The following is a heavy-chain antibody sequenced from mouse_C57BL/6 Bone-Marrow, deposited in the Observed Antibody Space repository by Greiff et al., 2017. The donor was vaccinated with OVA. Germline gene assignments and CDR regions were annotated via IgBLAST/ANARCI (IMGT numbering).Heavy chain of an antibody. J-gene: IGHJ1*03. CDR3: ARATTTVGWYFDV. CDR1: GYTFTDYY. Sequence: VQLQQSGPELVKPGASVKIPCKASGYTFTDYYMDWVKQSPGKSLEWIGDINPNNGGTIYNQKFKGKATLPVDTSSSTAYMELRSLTAEDTAVYYCARATTTVGWYFDVWGTGTTVTVSS. CDR2: INPNNGGT. D-gene: IGHD1-1*01. V-gene: IGHV1-18*01.